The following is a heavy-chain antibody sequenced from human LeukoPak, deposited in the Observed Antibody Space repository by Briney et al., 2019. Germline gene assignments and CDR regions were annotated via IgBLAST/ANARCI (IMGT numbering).Heavy chain of an antibody. J-gene: IGHJ5*02. V-gene: IGHV1-69*06. CDR1: GGTFSSYA. CDR3: AGGGLLWFGELPRWFDP. D-gene: IGHD3-10*01. Sequence: SVKVSCKASGGTFSSYAISWVRQAPGQGLEWMGGIIPIFGTANYAQKFQGRVTITADKSTSTAYMELSSLRSEDTAVYYCAGGGLLWFGELPRWFDPWGQGTLVTVSS. CDR2: IIPIFGTA.